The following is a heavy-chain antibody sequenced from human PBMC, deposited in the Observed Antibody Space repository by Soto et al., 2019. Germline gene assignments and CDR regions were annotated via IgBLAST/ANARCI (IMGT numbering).Heavy chain of an antibody. CDR3: ARDRSNSPDYFDY. Sequence: SETLSLTCSVSGGSVSNKTYYWSWIRQPPGKGLEWIGHIYYSGRTYYAPSLESRLTISLDMSKNQFSLRLSSVNASDTAVYYCARDRSNSPDYFDYWGQGTLVTVSS. D-gene: IGHD6-6*01. V-gene: IGHV4-30-4*01. J-gene: IGHJ4*02. CDR1: GGSVSNKTYY. CDR2: IYYSGRT.